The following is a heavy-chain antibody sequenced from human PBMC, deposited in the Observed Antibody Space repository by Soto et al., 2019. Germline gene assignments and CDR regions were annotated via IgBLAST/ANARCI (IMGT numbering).Heavy chain of an antibody. D-gene: IGHD5-12*01. J-gene: IGHJ4*02. Sequence: EVLLLESGGDLVQPGGSLRLSCAASGFTFSSYAMNWVRQPPGKGLEWVSGINDRGRSTYYADSVKGRFTISRDNSKNTLSLQMNSLRAEDTAIYYCVHGYYFDSWGQGTLVTVSS. V-gene: IGHV3-23*01. CDR2: INDRGRST. CDR3: VHGYYFDS. CDR1: GFTFSSYA.